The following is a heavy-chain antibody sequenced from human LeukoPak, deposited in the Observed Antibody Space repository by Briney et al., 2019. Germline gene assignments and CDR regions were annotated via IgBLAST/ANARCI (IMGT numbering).Heavy chain of an antibody. CDR1: GGSFSGYY. CDR3: AGRDGYSSGYRIDY. J-gene: IGHJ4*02. Sequence: PSETLSLTCAVYGGSFSGYYWSWIRQPPGKGLEWIGEINHSGSTNYNPSLKSRVTISVDTSKNQFSLKLSSVTAADTAVYYCAGRDGYSSGYRIDYWGQGTLVTVSS. D-gene: IGHD3-22*01. CDR2: INHSGST. V-gene: IGHV4-34*01.